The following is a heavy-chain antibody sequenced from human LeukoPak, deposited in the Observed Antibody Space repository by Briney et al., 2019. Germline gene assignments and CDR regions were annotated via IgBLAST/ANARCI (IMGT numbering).Heavy chain of an antibody. CDR1: ESTFITYA. J-gene: IGHJ4*02. CDR3: EKDQGYDSGWVDY. V-gene: IGHV3-23*01. CDR2: ISGSGGST. Sequence: GGSLRLSCAASESTFITYAMNWVRQAPGKGLEWVSGISGSGGSTYYADSVKGRFTISRDNSRNTVYLQMNSLRPEDTAVYYCEKDQGYDSGWVDYWGQGTLVTVSS. D-gene: IGHD6-19*01.